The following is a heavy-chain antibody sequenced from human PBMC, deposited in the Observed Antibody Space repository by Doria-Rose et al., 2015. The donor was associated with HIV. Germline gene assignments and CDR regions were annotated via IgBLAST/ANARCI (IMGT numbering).Heavy chain of an antibody. D-gene: IGHD6-13*01. CDR1: GVSLSSPGMG. CDR2: IFSDDER. V-gene: IGHV2-26*01. Sequence: QITLKESGPVLVKPTETLTLTCTVSGVSLSSPGMGVSWIRQPPGKALEWLANIFSDDERSYKTSLKSILTISRGTSKIQVVITMTDMDPVDTATYYCARIKSSRWYHKYYFDFWGQGTLVIVSA. J-gene: IGHJ4*02. CDR3: ARIKSSRWYHKYYFDF.